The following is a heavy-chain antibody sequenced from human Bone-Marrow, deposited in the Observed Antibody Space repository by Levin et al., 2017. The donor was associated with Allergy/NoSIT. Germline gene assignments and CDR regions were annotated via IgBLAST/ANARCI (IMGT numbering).Heavy chain of an antibody. CDR2: INRGGTST. CDR3: ARDPFAYNFGSGSYLDY. Sequence: SCAASGFAFSNYWMHLVRQAPGKGLVWVSRINRGGTSTTYADSVKGRFTISRDNAQNTLYRQMNSLRAEDTAVYYCARDPFAYNFGSGSYLDYWGQGTLVSVSS. V-gene: IGHV3-74*01. D-gene: IGHD3-10*01. CDR1: GFAFSNYW. J-gene: IGHJ4*02.